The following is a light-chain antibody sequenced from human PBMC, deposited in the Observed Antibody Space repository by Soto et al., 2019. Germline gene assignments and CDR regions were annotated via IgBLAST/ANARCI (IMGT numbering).Light chain of an antibody. CDR2: EVT. CDR3: SSYSGPSANVI. Sequence: QSVLTQPPSASGSPGQSVTISCAGTYSDIGAYNYVSWYQQHPDKVPKLIIYEVTKRPSGVPDRFSGSKSGYTASLTVSDLQPADEAVYYCSSYSGPSANVIFGGGTKLTVL. J-gene: IGLJ2*01. V-gene: IGLV2-8*01. CDR1: YSDIGAYNY.